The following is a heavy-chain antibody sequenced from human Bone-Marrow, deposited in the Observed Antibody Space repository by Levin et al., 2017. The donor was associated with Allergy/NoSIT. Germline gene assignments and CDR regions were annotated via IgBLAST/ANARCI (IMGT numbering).Heavy chain of an antibody. CDR3: AKRTGEYTTLRDWVDP. CDR2: IFYDGSNK. CDR1: GFTFSDYG. J-gene: IGHJ5*02. Sequence: GESLKISCTVSGFTFSDYGMHWVRQAPGKGLEWVAVIFYDGSNKVYADSVKGRFTVSRDNSKNTLYLQMNSLTTEDTAVYYCAKRTGEYTTLRDWVDPWGQGTLVTVSS. D-gene: IGHD3/OR15-3a*01. V-gene: IGHV3-30*18.